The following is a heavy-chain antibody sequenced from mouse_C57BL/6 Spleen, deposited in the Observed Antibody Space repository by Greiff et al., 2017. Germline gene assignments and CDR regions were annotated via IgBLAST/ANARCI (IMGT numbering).Heavy chain of an antibody. CDR3: AISKEDGYYFAY. V-gene: IGHV2-4*01. D-gene: IGHD2-3*01. J-gene: IGHJ3*01. CDR2: IWSGGST. CDR1: GFSLTSYG. Sequence: QVQLQQSGPGLVQPSQSLSITCTVSGFSLTSYGVHWVRQPPGKGLEWLGVIWSGGSTDYNAAFISRLSISQDNSKSQVFFKMNSLQADDTAIYYGAISKEDGYYFAYWGQGTLVTVSA.